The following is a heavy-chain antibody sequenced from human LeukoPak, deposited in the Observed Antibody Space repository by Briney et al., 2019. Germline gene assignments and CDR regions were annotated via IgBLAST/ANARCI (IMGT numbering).Heavy chain of an antibody. V-gene: IGHV3-7*03. D-gene: IGHD3-3*01. CDR2: IKLDGSEK. CDR1: GFTFGKYW. CDR3: ARDQYDTWSRRGNFDS. Sequence: PGVSLRLSCVASGFTFGKYWMSRVRQAPGKGLEWVANIKLDGSEKNYVDSVKGRFTISRDNTKNSLYLQMNSLRVEDTAVFYCARDQYDTWSRRGNFDSWGQGTLVIVSS. J-gene: IGHJ4*02.